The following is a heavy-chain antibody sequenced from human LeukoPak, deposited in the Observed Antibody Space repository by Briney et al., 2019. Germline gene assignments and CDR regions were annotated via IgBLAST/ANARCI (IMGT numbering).Heavy chain of an antibody. D-gene: IGHD1-7*01. CDR2: ISYDGSNK. J-gene: IGHJ4*02. CDR3: ARDGLTGTTFAHFDY. CDR1: GFTFSSYA. V-gene: IGHV3-30*04. Sequence: GGSLRLSCAASGFTFSSYAMHWVRQAPGKGLEWVAVISYDGSNKYYADSVKGRFTISRDNSKNTLYLQMNSLRAEDTAVYYCARDGLTGTTFAHFDYWGQGTLVTVSS.